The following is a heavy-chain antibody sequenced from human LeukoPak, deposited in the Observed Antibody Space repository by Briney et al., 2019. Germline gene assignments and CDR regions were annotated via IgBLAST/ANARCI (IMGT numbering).Heavy chain of an antibody. CDR3: ARDPVDIVATISAFDI. CDR1: GGXISSYY. D-gene: IGHD5-12*01. V-gene: IGHV4-4*07. J-gene: IGHJ3*02. CDR2: IYTSGST. Sequence: SETLSLTCTVSGGXISSYYCSWIRQPAGKGLEWIGRIYTSGSTNYNPSLKSRVTMSVDTSKNQFSLKLSSVTAADTAVYYCARDPVDIVATISAFDIWGQGTMVTVSS.